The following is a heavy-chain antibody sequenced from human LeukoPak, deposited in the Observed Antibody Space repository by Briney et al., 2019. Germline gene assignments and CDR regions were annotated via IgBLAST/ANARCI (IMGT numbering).Heavy chain of an antibody. CDR2: IYPGDSDT. V-gene: IGHV5-51*01. J-gene: IGHJ6*03. CDR1: GYSFSSYW. CDR3: ARHGSSSSNFYYMDV. D-gene: IGHD6-13*01. Sequence: GESLKISCKGSGYSFSSYWIGWVRQMPGRGLEWMGIIYPGDSDTRYSPSFRGQVTISADKSINTAYLQWSSLKASDTAMYYCARHGSSSSNFYYMDVWGKGTTVTVSS.